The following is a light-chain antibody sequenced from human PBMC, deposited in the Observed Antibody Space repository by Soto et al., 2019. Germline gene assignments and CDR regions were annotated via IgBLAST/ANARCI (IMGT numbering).Light chain of an antibody. Sequence: SYELTQPPSVSVSPGQTASITCSGDKLGDKYASWYQQKPGQSPVLVIYQDIRRPSEIPERFSGSSSGNTATLTISGTQAMDEADYYCQAWDINTMVFGGGTKLTVL. V-gene: IGLV3-1*01. J-gene: IGLJ2*01. CDR3: QAWDINTMV. CDR1: KLGDKY. CDR2: QDI.